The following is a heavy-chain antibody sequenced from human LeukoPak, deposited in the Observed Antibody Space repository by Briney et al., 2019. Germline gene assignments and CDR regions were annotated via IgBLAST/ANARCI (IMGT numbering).Heavy chain of an antibody. CDR1: GGSISFYY. CDR3: ARGQGATVPKVDP. V-gene: IGHV4-34*01. D-gene: IGHD1-26*01. Sequence: PSGTLSLTCTVSGGSISFYYWSWIRQPPGKGLEWIGEINHSGSTNYNPSLKSRVTISVDTSKNQFSLKLSSVTAADTAVYYCARGQGATVPKVDPWGQGTLVTVSS. J-gene: IGHJ5*02. CDR2: INHSGST.